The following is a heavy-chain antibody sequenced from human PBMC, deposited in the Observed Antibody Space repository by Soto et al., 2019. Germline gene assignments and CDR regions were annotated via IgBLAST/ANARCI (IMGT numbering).Heavy chain of an antibody. V-gene: IGHV3-23*01. D-gene: IGHD4-17*01. CDR3: AKDHACGRRLTTRFDY. CDR1: GFTFSTYG. CDR2: ISDSGDST. Sequence: EVQLLESGGNLVQPGGSLRLSCAASGFTFSTYGMTWVRQAPGKGLEWVSSISDSGDSTYYADSVKGRFTISRDNAKNTLFLQMNSMRAEDTAVYYCAKDHACGRRLTTRFDYWGQGALVTVSS. J-gene: IGHJ4*02.